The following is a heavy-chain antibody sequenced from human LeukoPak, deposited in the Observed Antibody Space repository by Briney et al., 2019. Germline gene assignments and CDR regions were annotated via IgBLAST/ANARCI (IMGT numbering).Heavy chain of an antibody. D-gene: IGHD3-10*01. CDR1: GYSFTSYW. Sequence: PGESLKISCKGSGYSFTSYWIGWVRQTPGKGLEWMGIIYPGDSDTRYSPSFQGRVTISADKSISTAYLQWSSLKASDTAMYYCARQRFTMRAYAGNWFDPWGQGTLVTVSS. CDR3: ARQRFTMRAYAGNWFDP. CDR2: IYPGDSDT. J-gene: IGHJ5*02. V-gene: IGHV5-51*01.